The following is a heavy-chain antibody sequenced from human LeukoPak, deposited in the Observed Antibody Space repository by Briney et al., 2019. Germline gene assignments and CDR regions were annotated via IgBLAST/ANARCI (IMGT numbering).Heavy chain of an antibody. CDR3: RAATKYLDYYYDY. D-gene: IGHD3-22*01. CDR1: RFTFGTFG. CDR2: ISSDGGNK. J-gene: IGHJ4*02. V-gene: IGHV3-30*03. Sequence: QPGRSLRLSCAASRFTFGTFGMHWVRQAPGKGLEWVAAISSDGGNKYYADSVRGRFTISRDNSKDTLYLQMSNLRIEDTAVYYCRAATKYLDYYYDYWGQGTLVTVSS.